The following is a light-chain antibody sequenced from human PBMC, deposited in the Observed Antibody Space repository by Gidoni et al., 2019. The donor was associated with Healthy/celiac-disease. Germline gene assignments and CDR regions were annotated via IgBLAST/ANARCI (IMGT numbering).Light chain of an antibody. V-gene: IGKV1-12*01. CDR2: AAS. Sequence: DIQMTQSPSSVSASVGDRVTITCLASQGISRWLAWYQQKPGKAPKLLIYAASSLQSGVPSRFSGSGSGTDFTLNISSLQPEDFATYYCQQANSCPLTFGPGTKVDIK. J-gene: IGKJ3*01. CDR3: QQANSCPLT. CDR1: QGISRW.